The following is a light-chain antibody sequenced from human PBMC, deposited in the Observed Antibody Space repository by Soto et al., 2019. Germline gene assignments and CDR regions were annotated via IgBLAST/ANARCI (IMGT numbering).Light chain of an antibody. Sequence: EIVMTQSPATLSVSPGERATLSCRASQSVSSSLAWYQQKPGQAPRLLIYGASTRATGIPARFSGSVSGTEFTLTISSLQSEDFAVYYCQQYNRWPPLTFGGGTKVEIK. J-gene: IGKJ4*01. CDR3: QQYNRWPPLT. V-gene: IGKV3-15*01. CDR1: QSVSSS. CDR2: GAS.